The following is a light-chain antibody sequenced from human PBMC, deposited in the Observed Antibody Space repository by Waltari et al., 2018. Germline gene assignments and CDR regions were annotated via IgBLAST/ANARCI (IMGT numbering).Light chain of an antibody. CDR1: QSISTY. V-gene: IGKV1-39*01. CDR2: DAS. CDR3: QQTYSTPGYT. J-gene: IGKJ2*01. Sequence: DIQMTQSPSSLSASVGDRVTITCRASQSISTYLNWYQQKPGKAPKLLIYDASSLQSGVPSRFSGSGSGTDFTLTISSLQPEDFATYSCQQTYSTPGYTFGQGTKLEIK.